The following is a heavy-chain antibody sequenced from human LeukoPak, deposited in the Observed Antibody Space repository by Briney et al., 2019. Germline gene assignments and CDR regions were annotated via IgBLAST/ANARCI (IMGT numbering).Heavy chain of an antibody. Sequence: GGSLRLSCAASGFTFSSYSMNWVRQAPGKGLEWVSYISSSSSTIYYADSVKGRFTISRDNAKNSLYLQMNSLRAEDTAVYYCARGSRIAVAGTNYYYGMDVWGQGTTATVSS. CDR3: ARGSRIAVAGTNYYYGMDV. V-gene: IGHV3-48*01. D-gene: IGHD6-19*01. J-gene: IGHJ6*02. CDR2: ISSSSSTI. CDR1: GFTFSSYS.